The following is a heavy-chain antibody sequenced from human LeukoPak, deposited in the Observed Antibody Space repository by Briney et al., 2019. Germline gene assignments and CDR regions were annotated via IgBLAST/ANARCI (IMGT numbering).Heavy chain of an antibody. CDR2: ISGSSSYI. CDR1: GFTFSSHS. J-gene: IGHJ3*02. V-gene: IGHV3-21*01. CDR3: ARDPYSSGWYKDAFDI. D-gene: IGHD6-19*01. Sequence: PGGSLRLSCAASGFTFSSHSMNWVRQAPGKGLEWVSSISGSSSYINYADSVKGRFTISRDNAQNSLFLQLNSLRAEDTAVYYCARDPYSSGWYKDAFDIWGQGTMVTVSS.